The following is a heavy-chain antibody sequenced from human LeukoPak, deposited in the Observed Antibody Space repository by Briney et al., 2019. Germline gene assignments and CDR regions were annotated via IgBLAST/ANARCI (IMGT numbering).Heavy chain of an antibody. D-gene: IGHD4-23*01. V-gene: IGHV3-23*01. CDR1: GFTFSSYA. J-gene: IGHJ6*03. Sequence: GGSLRLSCAASGFTFSSYAMSWVRQAPGKGLEWVSAISGSGGSTYYADSVKGRFTISRDNSKNTLYLQMNSLRAEDTAVYYWGKKGGLRWPKNPPPPIDYYYYMDVWGKGTTVTVSS. CDR2: ISGSGGST. CDR3: GKKGGLRWPKNPPPPIDYYYYMDV.